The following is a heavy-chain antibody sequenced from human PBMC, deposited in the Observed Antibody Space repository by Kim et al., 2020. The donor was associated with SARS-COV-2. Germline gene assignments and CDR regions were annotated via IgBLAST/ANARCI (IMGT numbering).Heavy chain of an antibody. CDR2: ISYDGSNK. D-gene: IGHD3-22*01. J-gene: IGHJ4*02. CDR3: VKDLFRGRAPTRSAGGKKGEETAIVVVGWGFDY. Sequence: GGSLRLSCAASGFTFSSYGMHWVRQAPGKGLEWVAVISYDGSNKYYADSVKGRFTISRDNSKNTLYLQMNSLRAEDTAVYYCVKDLFRGRAPTRSAGGKKGEETAIVVVGWGFDYWGQGTLVTFTS. V-gene: IGHV3-30*18. CDR1: GFTFSSYG.